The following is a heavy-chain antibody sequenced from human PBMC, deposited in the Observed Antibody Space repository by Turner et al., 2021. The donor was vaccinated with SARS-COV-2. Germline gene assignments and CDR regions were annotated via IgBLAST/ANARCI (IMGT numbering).Heavy chain of an antibody. V-gene: IGHV3-11*01. J-gene: IGHJ6*02. CDR2: ISISGSTI. CDR3: ASPHEGYYGMDV. Sequence: QVHLVGSGGGWVKPGGSLRLPCAASGFTFSGNYMRWSRQAPGKGLEWITDISISGSTIYYAASVKGRFTISRDNAKNSLYLQMNSLRAEDTAVYYCASPHEGYYGMDVWGQGTTVTVSS. CDR1: GFTFSGNY.